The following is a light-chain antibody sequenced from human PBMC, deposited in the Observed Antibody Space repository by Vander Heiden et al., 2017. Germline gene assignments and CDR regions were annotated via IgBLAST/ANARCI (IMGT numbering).Light chain of an antibody. Sequence: DIQMTELPSSGSASVGDRVTITCRASQSNSSWFAWDQQQQGKAPQLLIYAESSLPSGVPSRFSGSGSGTDFTLTISSLQPEDFATYYCQQANSFPLTFGGGTKVEIK. CDR3: QQANSFPLT. CDR1: QSNSSW. J-gene: IGKJ4*01. CDR2: AES. V-gene: IGKV1-12*01.